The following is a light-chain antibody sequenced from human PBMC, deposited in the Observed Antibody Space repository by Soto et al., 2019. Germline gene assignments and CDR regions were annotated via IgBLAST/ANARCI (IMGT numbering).Light chain of an antibody. CDR2: DVS. V-gene: IGKV3-20*01. CDR3: QQYGLSPT. J-gene: IGKJ1*01. CDR1: HSVSSNY. Sequence: EIVLTQSPGTLSLSPGERATLSCRSSHSVSSNYLAWYQQKPGQAPRLLIYDVSSRATCIPDRFSGSGSGTDFTLTISRLEPVDFAVYYCQQYGLSPTFGQGAKVEIK.